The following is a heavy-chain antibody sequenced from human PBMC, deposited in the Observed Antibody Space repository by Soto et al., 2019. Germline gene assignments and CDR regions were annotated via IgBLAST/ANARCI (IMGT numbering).Heavy chain of an antibody. V-gene: IGHV1-69*13. CDR3: ARDTYYYDSSGYPRPS. CDR1: GGTFSSYA. J-gene: IGHJ5*02. Sequence: SVKVSCKASGGTFSSYAISWVRQAPGQGLEWMGGIIPIFGTANYAQKFQGRVTITADESTSTAYMELSSLRSEDTAVYYCARDTYYYDSSGYPRPSWGQGTLVTVSS. D-gene: IGHD3-22*01. CDR2: IIPIFGTA.